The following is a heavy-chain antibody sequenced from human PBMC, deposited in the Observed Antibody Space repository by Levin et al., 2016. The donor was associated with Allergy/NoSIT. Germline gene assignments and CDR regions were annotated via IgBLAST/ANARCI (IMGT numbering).Heavy chain of an antibody. CDR1: GFTFSDYY. CDR2: ISSSGVYT. CDR3: AKGGWYPDY. V-gene: IGHV3-11*05. D-gene: IGHD6-19*01. Sequence: GESLKISCAASGFTFSDYYMSWVRQSPGKGLEWISYISSSGVYTRYADSVRGRFTISRDNAKNSLYLQMNSLRAEDTAVYYCAKGGWYPDYWGQGTLVTVSS. J-gene: IGHJ4*02.